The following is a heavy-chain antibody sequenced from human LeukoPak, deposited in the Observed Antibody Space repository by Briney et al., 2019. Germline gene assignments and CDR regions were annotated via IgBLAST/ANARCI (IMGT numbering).Heavy chain of an antibody. CDR1: GYTFTNYA. D-gene: IGHD4-17*01. CDR3: AREDRTTVTFDY. Sequence: ASVKVSCKASGYTFTNYAVNWVRQAPGQGLEWMGRINPNSGGTNYAQKFQGRVTMTRDTSISTAYMELSRLRSDDTAVYYCAREDRTTVTFDYWGQGTLVTVSS. J-gene: IGHJ4*02. V-gene: IGHV1-2*06. CDR2: INPNSGGT.